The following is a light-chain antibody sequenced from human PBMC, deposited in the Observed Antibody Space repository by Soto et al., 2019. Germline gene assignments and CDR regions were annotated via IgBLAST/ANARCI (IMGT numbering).Light chain of an antibody. CDR3: QQGTDWPPGT. Sequence: EIVLTQSPGTLSLSPGERAILSCRASQSINNRYLAWYQQMPGRAPRLLIHGASSRAAGIPDRFRGSGSGTDFTLTISSLEPEDFALYYCQQGTDWPPGTFGQGTKVEIK. V-gene: IGKV3D-20*02. J-gene: IGKJ1*01. CDR2: GAS. CDR1: QSINNRY.